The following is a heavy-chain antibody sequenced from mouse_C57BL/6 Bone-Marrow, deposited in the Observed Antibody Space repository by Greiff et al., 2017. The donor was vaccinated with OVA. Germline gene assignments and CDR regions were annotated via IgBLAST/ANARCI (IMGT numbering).Heavy chain of an antibody. CDR3: ARGLRDYYAMDY. Sequence: EVQLQQSVAELVRPGASVKLSCTASGFNIKNTYMHWVKQRPEQGLEWIGRIDPANGITTYAPKFQGKATITVDTASNTAYRQLSSLTSEDTSIYYCARGLRDYYAMDYWGQGTSVTVSS. CDR2: IDPANGIT. J-gene: IGHJ4*01. V-gene: IGHV14-3*01. D-gene: IGHD1-1*01. CDR1: GFNIKNTY.